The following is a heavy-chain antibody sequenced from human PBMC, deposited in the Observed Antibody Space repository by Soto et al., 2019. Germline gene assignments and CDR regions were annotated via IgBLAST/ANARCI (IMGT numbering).Heavy chain of an antibody. CDR3: ARQMVNSGWYYGNWFDP. J-gene: IGHJ5*02. V-gene: IGHV1-69*06. D-gene: IGHD6-19*01. Sequence: QEQLVQSGAEVKKPGSSVKVSCKVSGGTFSTYAISWVRQAPGKGLEWMGGIIPIFNTAKYAQKFQGRVTITADKSTSRAHMKLSSLRSEGTAVYYCARQMVNSGWYYGNWFDPWGQGTLVTVSS. CDR2: IIPIFNTA. CDR1: GGTFSTYA.